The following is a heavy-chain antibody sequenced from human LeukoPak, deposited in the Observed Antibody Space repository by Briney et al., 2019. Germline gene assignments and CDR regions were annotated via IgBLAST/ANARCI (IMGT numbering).Heavy chain of an antibody. CDR3: AELGITMIGGV. CDR2: ISSSGSTI. D-gene: IGHD3-10*02. Sequence: PGGSLRLSCTASGFTLSSYEVNWVRQAPGKGLEWVSYISSSGSTIYYADSVKGRFTISRDNAKNSLYLQMNSLRAEDTAVYYCAELGITMIGGVWGKGTTVTISS. CDR1: GFTLSSYE. V-gene: IGHV3-48*03. J-gene: IGHJ6*04.